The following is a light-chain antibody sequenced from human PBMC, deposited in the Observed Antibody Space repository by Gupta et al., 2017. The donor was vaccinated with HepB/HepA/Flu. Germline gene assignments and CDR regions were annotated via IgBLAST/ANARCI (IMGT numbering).Light chain of an antibody. J-gene: IGLJ1*01. CDR1: SSNIGNNY. Sequence: QSVLTQPPSVSAAAGQKVTISCSGSSSNIGNNYVSWYQQLPGTAPKLLIYESNKPPSEIPDRFSASKSGTSATLGITGLQTGDEADYYCGTWDNSLRGGVFGTGTKVTVL. CDR3: GTWDNSLRGGV. V-gene: IGLV1-51*02. CDR2: ESN.